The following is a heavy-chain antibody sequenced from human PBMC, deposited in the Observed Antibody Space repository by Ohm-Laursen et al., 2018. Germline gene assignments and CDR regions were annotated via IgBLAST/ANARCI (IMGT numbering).Heavy chain of an antibody. D-gene: IGHD6-13*01. CDR1: GYSISSDYY. CDR2: IYHSGST. CDR3: ADTSSWYYFDY. V-gene: IGHV4-38-2*01. Sequence: GTLSLTCAVSGYSISSDYYWGWIRQPPGKGLEWIGSIYHSGSTYYNPSLKSQVTISVDTPKKQFSLNLRSVTAADTAVYYCADTSSWYYFDYWGQGTLVTVSS. J-gene: IGHJ4*02.